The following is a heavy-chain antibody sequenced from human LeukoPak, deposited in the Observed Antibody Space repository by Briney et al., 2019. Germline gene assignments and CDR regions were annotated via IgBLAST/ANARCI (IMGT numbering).Heavy chain of an antibody. D-gene: IGHD3-9*01. CDR2: ISNDGSRK. V-gene: IGHV3-30*03. Sequence: GGSLRLSCAPSGFTFSRHGMHWVRQAPGKGLEWVAIISNDGSRKYYAHSVEGRFTISRDNSKNTLYLQMNNLRVEDTAMYYCAGGTGFIIKDWGQGTLVTVSS. J-gene: IGHJ4*02. CDR3: AGGTGFIIKD. CDR1: GFTFSRHG.